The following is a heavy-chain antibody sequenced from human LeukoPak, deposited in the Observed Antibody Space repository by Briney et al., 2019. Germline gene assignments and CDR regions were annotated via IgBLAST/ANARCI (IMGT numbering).Heavy chain of an antibody. CDR1: GFSPSTSGVG. CDR3: PHENAGLLHAFDI. Sequence: SGPAPVNPTQTLTLTCTSSGFSPSTSGVGVGWIRQPPGKALVGLALIYWNADKRCCPSLKSRLTITSDTSKNQGVLTITQKDPVDTATYYCPHENAGLLHAFDIWGKGTMFTVSS. D-gene: IGHD2/OR15-2a*01. J-gene: IGHJ3*02. CDR2: IYWNADK. V-gene: IGHV2-5*01.